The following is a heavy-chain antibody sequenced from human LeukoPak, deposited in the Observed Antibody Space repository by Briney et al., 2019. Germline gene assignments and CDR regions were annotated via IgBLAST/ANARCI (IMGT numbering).Heavy chain of an antibody. CDR3: ARGRGSSGWYGAGYYYGMDV. CDR1: GFTFGDYA. CDR2: INHSGST. D-gene: IGHD6-19*01. V-gene: IGHV4-34*01. Sequence: PGGSLRLSCTASGFTFGDYAMSWFRQPPGKGLEWIGEINHSGSTNYNPSLKSRVTISVDTSKNQFSLKLSSVTAADTAVYYCARGRGSSGWYGAGYYYGMDVWGQGTTVTVSS. J-gene: IGHJ6*02.